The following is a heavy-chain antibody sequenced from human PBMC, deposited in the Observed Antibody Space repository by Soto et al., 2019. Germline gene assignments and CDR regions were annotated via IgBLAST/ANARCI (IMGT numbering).Heavy chain of an antibody. CDR3: ARDRYTLDSSTWYFDY. J-gene: IGHJ4*02. Sequence: ASVKVSCKASGYTFTSYAIHWVRQAPGQRLDWMVWINTGNGNTKYSQKFQGRVTITRDTSASTAYMELSSLRSEDTAVYYCARDRYTLDSSTWYFDYWGQGTLVTVSS. V-gene: IGHV1-3*04. D-gene: IGHD6-13*01. CDR2: INTGNGNT. CDR1: GYTFTSYA.